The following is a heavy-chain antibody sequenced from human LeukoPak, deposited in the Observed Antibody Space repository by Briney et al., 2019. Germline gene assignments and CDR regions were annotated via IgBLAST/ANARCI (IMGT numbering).Heavy chain of an antibody. J-gene: IGHJ5*02. V-gene: IGHV4-59*01. CDR3: VRGPYGASISKWFDP. Sequence: PSETLSLTCTVSRGSISGYSWSWIRQSPGGGLEWIGYVYYSGDTAYNPSLRSRVTMSVDTSKNQFSLQLRSMTTADTAVYYCVRGPYGASISKWFDPWGQGTQVIVSP. CDR2: VYYSGDT. CDR1: RGSISGYS. D-gene: IGHD4/OR15-4a*01.